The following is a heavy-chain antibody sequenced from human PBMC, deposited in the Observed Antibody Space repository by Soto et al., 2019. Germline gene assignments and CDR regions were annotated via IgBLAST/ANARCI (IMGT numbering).Heavy chain of an antibody. J-gene: IGHJ6*03. CDR1: RFSLSTGGMG. V-gene: IGHV2-5*02. CDR2: IYLDDDK. Sequence: SGPTLVNPTQTLTLTCTFSRFSLSTGGMGVGWIRQPPGKALEWLALIYLDDDKRYSPSLKSRLTITKDTSKNQVVRTTISMDLVDTSTYYCERNNIVVTSYMDRWGKETRFTVP. CDR3: ERNNIVVTSYMDR. D-gene: IGHD5-12*01.